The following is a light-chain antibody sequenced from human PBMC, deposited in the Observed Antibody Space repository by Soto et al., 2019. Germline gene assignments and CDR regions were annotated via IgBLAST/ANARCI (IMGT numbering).Light chain of an antibody. CDR1: QSVLYSPDSENY. V-gene: IGKV4-1*01. CDR2: WSS. CDR3: QQYYSTPWT. J-gene: IGKJ1*01. Sequence: DIVMTQSPESLAVSLGERATINCKSSQSVLYSPDSENYLAWYQQKARQHPRLLIYWSSTRESGVPDRFSGSGSGTDFTLTISSLQAEDVAVYYCQQYYSTPWTFGQGTKVEIK.